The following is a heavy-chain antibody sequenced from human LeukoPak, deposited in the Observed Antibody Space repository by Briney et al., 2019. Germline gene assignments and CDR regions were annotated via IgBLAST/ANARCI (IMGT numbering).Heavy chain of an antibody. J-gene: IGHJ5*02. D-gene: IGHD2-2*01. V-gene: IGHV4-4*07. CDR2: IYTSGST. CDR1: GGSISSYY. CDR3: ARAHCSSTSCYNWFDP. Sequence: PSETLSLTCTVSGGSISSYYWSWIRQPAGKGLEWIGRIYTSGSTNYNPSLKSRVTMSVDTSKNQFPLKLSSVTAADTAVYYCARAHCSSTSCYNWFDPWGQGTLVTVSS.